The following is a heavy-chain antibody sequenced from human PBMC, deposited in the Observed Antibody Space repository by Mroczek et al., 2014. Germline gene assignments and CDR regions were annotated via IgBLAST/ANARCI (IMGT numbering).Heavy chain of an antibody. CDR3: AKGGIIVATILGDLDY. Sequence: QVQLVQSGGGVVQPGRSLRLSCAASGFTFSSYGMHWVRQAPGKGLEWVAVISYDGSNKYYADSVKGRFTISRDNSKNTLYLQMNSLRAEDTAVYYCAKGGIIVATILGDLDYVGPGNPWSPVSS. CDR1: GFTFSSYG. J-gene: IGHJ4*02. D-gene: IGHD5-12*01. CDR2: ISYDGSNK. V-gene: IGHV3-30*18.